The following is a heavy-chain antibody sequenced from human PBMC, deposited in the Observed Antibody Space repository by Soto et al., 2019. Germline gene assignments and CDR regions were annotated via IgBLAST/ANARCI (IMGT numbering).Heavy chain of an antibody. CDR1: GFSLSTSGMC. Sequence: SGPTLVNPTQTLTLTCTFSGFSLSTSGMCVSWIRQPPGKALEWLALIDWDDDKYYSTSLKTRLTISKDTSKNQVVLTMTNMDPVDTATYYCARIPKDYYDSWVLYYGMDVWGQGSTVTVSS. CDR2: IDWDDDK. CDR3: ARIPKDYYDSWVLYYGMDV. D-gene: IGHD3-22*01. J-gene: IGHJ6*02. V-gene: IGHV2-70*01.